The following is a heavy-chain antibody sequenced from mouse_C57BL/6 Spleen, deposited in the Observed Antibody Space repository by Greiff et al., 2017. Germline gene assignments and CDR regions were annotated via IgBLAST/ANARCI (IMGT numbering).Heavy chain of an antibody. V-gene: IGHV1-50*01. D-gene: IGHD1-1*01. J-gene: IGHJ2*01. CDR2: IDPSDSYT. CDR1: GYTFTSYW. CDR3: ARWGYYGSSYYYFDD. Sequence: QVQLQQPGAELVKPGASVKLSCKASGYTFTSYWMQWVKQRPGQGLEWIGEIDPSDSYTNYNQKFKGKATLTVDTSSSTAYMQLSSLTSEDSAVYYCARWGYYGSSYYYFDDWGQGTTLTVSS.